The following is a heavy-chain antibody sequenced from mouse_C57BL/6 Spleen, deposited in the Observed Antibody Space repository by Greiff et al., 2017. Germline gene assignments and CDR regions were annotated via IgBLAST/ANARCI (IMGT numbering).Heavy chain of an antibody. J-gene: IGHJ4*01. CDR3: ARTYDGYLYYAMGY. CDR1: GYTFTSYW. Sequence: QVQLQQPGAELVKPGASVKLSCKASGYTFTSYWMHWVKQRPGQGLEWIGMIHPNSGSTNYNEKFKSKATLTVDKSSSTSYMQLSSLTSEDSAVYYCARTYDGYLYYAMGYRGQGASVTVST. V-gene: IGHV1-64*01. D-gene: IGHD2-3*01. CDR2: IHPNSGST.